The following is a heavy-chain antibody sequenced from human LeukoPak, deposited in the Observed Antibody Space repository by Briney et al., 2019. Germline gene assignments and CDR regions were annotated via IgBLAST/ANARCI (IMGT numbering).Heavy chain of an antibody. V-gene: IGHV4-59*01. J-gene: IGHJ4*02. D-gene: IGHD1/OR15-1a*01. CDR1: GGSISSYY. Sequence: SETLSLTCIVSGGSISSYYWSWIRQPPGKGLEWIGYIYYSGNTNYNPSLKSRVTISVDTSKSQFSLKLSSVTAADTAVYYCARDRFGNNYFDYWGQGALVTVSS. CDR3: ARDRFGNNYFDY. CDR2: IYYSGNT.